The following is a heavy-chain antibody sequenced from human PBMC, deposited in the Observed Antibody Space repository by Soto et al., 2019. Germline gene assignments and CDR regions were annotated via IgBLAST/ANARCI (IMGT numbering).Heavy chain of an antibody. J-gene: IGHJ4*02. Sequence: GGSLRLSCAGSGFTFDDYAMHWVRQAPGKGLEWVSGISWNSGKIVYGDSVKGRFTISRDNAKNSLYLQMNSLRDEDTALYYCAKDRGDGYNYQYFDYWGQGTLVTVSS. D-gene: IGHD5-12*01. CDR3: AKDRGDGYNYQYFDY. CDR2: ISWNSGKI. V-gene: IGHV3-9*01. CDR1: GFTFDDYA.